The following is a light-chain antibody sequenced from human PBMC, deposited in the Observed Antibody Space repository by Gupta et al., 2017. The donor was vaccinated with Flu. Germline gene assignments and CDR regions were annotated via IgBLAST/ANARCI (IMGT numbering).Light chain of an antibody. V-gene: IGLV6-57*01. CDR1: SGSIATNY. J-gene: IGLJ2*01. CDR2: EDN. CDR3: QSYDSLTRDVV. Sequence: NFMLTQPHSVSESPGKTVTISCTRSSGSIATNYVQWYHQRPGSSPTTVIFEDNQRPSEVPDRFSGSIDSSSNSASLTISGLKTEDEGDYFCQSYDSLTRDVVCGGGTRLTVL.